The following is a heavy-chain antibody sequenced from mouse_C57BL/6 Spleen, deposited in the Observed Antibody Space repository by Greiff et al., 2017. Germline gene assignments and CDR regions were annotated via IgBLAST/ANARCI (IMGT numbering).Heavy chain of an antibody. CDR1: GYTFTSYW. D-gene: IGHD4-1*01. CDR2: IHPNSGST. J-gene: IGHJ3*01. CDR3: SLPGTAWFAY. Sequence: VQLQQPGAELVKPGASVKLSCKASGYTFTSYWMHWVKQRPGQGLEWIGMIHPNSGSTNYNEKFKSKATLTVDKSSSTAYMQLSSLTSEDSAVYYCSLPGTAWFAYWGQGTLVTVSA. V-gene: IGHV1-64*01.